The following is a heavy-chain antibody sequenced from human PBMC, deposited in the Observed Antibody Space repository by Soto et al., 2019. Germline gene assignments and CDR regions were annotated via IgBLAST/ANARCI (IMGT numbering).Heavy chain of an antibody. CDR2: VWFDGSKQ. V-gene: IGHV3-33*01. CDR1: GFSFSSYG. CDR3: ARNDVAKFDY. J-gene: IGHJ4*02. Sequence: ESGGGVVQPGMSLRLSCEVSGFSFSSYGMHWVRQAPGKGLEWVAVVWFDGSKQYYADSVEGRFTVSRDNPENTVYLQMNSLRAEDTAVYYCARNDVAKFDYWGQGTLVTVSS. D-gene: IGHD3-16*01.